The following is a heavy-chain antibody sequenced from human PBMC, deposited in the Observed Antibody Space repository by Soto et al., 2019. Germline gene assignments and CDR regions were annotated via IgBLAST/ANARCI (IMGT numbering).Heavy chain of an antibody. D-gene: IGHD5-12*01. J-gene: IGHJ4*02. CDR2: INTDGSST. Sequence: GGSLRLSCAASGFTFSNYWMHWVRQVPGKGLVWVSRINTDGSSTSYADSVKGRFTISRDNAKNTLYLQMNSLRAEDTAVYYCARGGYSGYGLFEYWGQGTLVTVSS. V-gene: IGHV3-74*01. CDR1: GFTFSNYW. CDR3: ARGGYSGYGLFEY.